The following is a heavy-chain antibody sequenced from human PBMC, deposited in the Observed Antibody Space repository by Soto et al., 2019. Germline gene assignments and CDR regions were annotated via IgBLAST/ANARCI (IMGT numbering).Heavy chain of an antibody. Sequence: EVQLVESGGGLVQPGESLRLSCAVSGFSFGDYNMNWVRQAPGKGLEWVSYINCDGGVIYYADSVRGRFTISRDNAKNSVYLQMNSLSDRDTAVYYRASDGPIAAAVTPKPYSFDYWGRGTLVPVSS. CDR2: INCDGGVI. J-gene: IGHJ4*02. D-gene: IGHD6-25*01. V-gene: IGHV3-48*02. CDR1: GFSFGDYN. CDR3: ASDGPIAAAVTPKPYSFDY.